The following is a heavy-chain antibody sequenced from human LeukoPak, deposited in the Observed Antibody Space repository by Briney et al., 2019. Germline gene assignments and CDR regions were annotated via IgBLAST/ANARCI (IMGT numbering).Heavy chain of an antibody. CDR2: IDYSGIT. CDR1: GGSITSRTYS. V-gene: IGHV4-39*01. Sequence: SETLSFTCTVSGGSITSRTYSWGWIRQPPGKGLECIGTIDYSGITYYNPSLKSRVTISVDTSKNQFSLKLSSVTAADTAVYYCASSVRYYDSSGQLDYWGQGTLVTVSS. CDR3: ASSVRYYDSSGQLDY. J-gene: IGHJ4*02. D-gene: IGHD3-22*01.